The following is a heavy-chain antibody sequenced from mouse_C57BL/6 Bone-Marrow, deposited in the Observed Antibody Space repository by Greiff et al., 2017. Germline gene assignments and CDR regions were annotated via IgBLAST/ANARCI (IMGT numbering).Heavy chain of an antibody. CDR2: ISYDGSN. D-gene: IGHD1-1*01. Sequence: EVKLVESGPGLVKPSQSLSLTCSVTGYSITSGYYWNWIRQFPGNKLEWMGYISYDGSNNYNPSLKNRISITRDTSKNQFFLKLNSVTTEDTATYYCAREYYGSRDWYFDVWGTGTTVTVSS. V-gene: IGHV3-6*01. CDR3: AREYYGSRDWYFDV. J-gene: IGHJ1*03. CDR1: GYSITSGYY.